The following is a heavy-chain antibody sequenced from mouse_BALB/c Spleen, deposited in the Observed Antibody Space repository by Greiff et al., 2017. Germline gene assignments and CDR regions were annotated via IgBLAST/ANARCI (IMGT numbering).Heavy chain of an antibody. D-gene: IGHD1-1*01. V-gene: IGHV3-8*02. J-gene: IGHJ2*01. Sequence: DVKVEESGPSLVKPSQTLSLTCSVTGDSITSGYWNWIRKFPGNKLEYMGYISYSGSTYYNPSLKSRISITRDTSKNQYYLQLNSVTTEDTATYYCARYEYYGSSYYFDYWGQGTTLTVSS. CDR1: GDSITSGY. CDR3: ARYEYYGSSYYFDY. CDR2: ISYSGST.